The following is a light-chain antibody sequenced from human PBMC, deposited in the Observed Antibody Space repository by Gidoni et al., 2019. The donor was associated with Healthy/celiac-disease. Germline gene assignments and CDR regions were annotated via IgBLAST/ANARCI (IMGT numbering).Light chain of an antibody. V-gene: IGKV3-15*01. CDR3: QQYNNWPLT. CDR1: QSVSSN. Sequence: IVMPQPPATLSVSPGERATLSCRASQSVSSNLAWYQQKPGQAPRLLIYGASTRATGIPARFSGSGSGTEFTLTISSLQSEDFAVYYCQQYNNWPLTFGGGTKVEIK. J-gene: IGKJ4*01. CDR2: GAS.